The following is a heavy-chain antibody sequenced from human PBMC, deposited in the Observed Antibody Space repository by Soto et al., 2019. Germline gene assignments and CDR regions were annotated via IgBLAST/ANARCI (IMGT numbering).Heavy chain of an antibody. J-gene: IGHJ5*02. CDR3: ARVKRSTSRLDP. D-gene: IGHD1-26*01. Sequence: SETLSLTCSVSGDSVSSGSYYWSWIRQPPGKGLEWIGYVYYSGSTSYNPSLETGVTISVDTSKNQFSLKLTSVTPADTAIYYCARVKRSTSRLDPWGQGTLVTVS. CDR2: VYYSGST. V-gene: IGHV4-61*01. CDR1: GDSVSSGSYY.